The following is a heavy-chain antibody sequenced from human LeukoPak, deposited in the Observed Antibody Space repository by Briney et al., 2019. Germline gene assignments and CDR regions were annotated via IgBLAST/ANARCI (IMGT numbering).Heavy chain of an antibody. D-gene: IGHD2-2*01. CDR1: GFTFSSYA. J-gene: IGHJ4*02. CDR3: ARGSDIVVVPAANDY. CDR2: ISYDGSNK. V-gene: IGHV3-30-3*01. Sequence: GRSLRLSCAASGFTFSSYAMHWVRQPPGKGLEWVAVISYDGSNKYYADSVKGRFTISRDNSKNTLYLQMNSLRAEDTAVYYCARGSDIVVVPAANDYWGQGTLVTVSS.